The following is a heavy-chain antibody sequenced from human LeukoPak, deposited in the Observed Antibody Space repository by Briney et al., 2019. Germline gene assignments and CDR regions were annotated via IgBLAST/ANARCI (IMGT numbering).Heavy chain of an antibody. Sequence: ASVKVSCKASGYTFTGYYMHWVRQAPGQGLEWMGWINPNSGGTNYAQKFQGRVTMTRDTSISTAYMELSRLRSDDTAVYYCASTMVRGALAYYFVYWGQGTLVTVSS. CDR1: GYTFTGYY. V-gene: IGHV1-2*02. D-gene: IGHD3-10*01. CDR2: INPNSGGT. CDR3: ASTMVRGALAYYFVY. J-gene: IGHJ4*02.